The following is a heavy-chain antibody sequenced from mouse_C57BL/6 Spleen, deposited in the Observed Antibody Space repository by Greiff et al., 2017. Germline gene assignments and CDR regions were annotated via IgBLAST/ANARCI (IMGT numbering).Heavy chain of an antibody. CDR3: ARQGNGKTLDY. Sequence: EVKLMESGGDLVKPGGSLKLSCAASGFTFSSYGMSWVRQTPDKRLEWVATISSGGSYTYYPDSVKGRFTISRDNAKNTLYLQMSSLKSEDTAMYYCARQGNGKTLDYWGQGTTLTVSS. CDR2: ISSGGSYT. J-gene: IGHJ2*01. CDR1: GFTFSSYG. V-gene: IGHV5-6*01. D-gene: IGHD2-1*01.